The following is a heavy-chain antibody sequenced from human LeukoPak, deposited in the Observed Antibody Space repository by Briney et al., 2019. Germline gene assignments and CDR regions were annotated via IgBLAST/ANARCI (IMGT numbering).Heavy chain of an antibody. CDR2: ILGGAGST. CDR3: AHGSMYQLDY. CDR1: GFSFSSHG. J-gene: IGHJ4*02. Sequence: GGSLRLSCAASGFSFSSHGMSWGRQAPGKGLEWVSGILGGAGSTYYADSVKGRFTISRDNSKNTLYLQMNSLRAEDTAVYYCAHGSMYQLDYWGQGTLVTVSS. V-gene: IGHV3-23*01. D-gene: IGHD2-2*01.